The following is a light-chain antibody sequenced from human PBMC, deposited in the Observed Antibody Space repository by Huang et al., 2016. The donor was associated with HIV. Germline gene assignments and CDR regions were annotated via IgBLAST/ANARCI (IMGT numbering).Light chain of an antibody. V-gene: IGKV1-5*03. Sequence: DIQMTQSPSTLSASVGDRVTITCRASQRISTWLAWYQQKPGKAPKLLIYKASNLEDGGPSRFSGSGSGTEFTLTISSLQPDDFATYYCQQYSAYSWTFGQGTKVDIK. CDR1: QRISTW. J-gene: IGKJ1*01. CDR3: QQYSAYSWT. CDR2: KAS.